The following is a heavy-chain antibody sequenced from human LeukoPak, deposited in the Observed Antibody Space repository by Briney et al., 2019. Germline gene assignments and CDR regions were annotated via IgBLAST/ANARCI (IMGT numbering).Heavy chain of an antibody. CDR3: ARGGYSGYELALNWFDP. J-gene: IGHJ5*02. CDR2: IIPIFGTA. Sequence: ASVKVSCKASGGTFSSYAISWVRQAPGQGLEWMGGIIPIFGTANYAQKFQGRVTITTDESTSTAYMELSSLRSEDTAVYYCARGGYSGYELALNWFDPWGQGTLVTVGS. V-gene: IGHV1-69*05. D-gene: IGHD5-12*01. CDR1: GGTFSSYA.